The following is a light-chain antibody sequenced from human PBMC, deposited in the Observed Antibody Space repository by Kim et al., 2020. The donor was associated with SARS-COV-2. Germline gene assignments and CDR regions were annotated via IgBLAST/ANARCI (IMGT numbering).Light chain of an antibody. CDR1: NSGSKS. Sequence: TGKTARITCGGNNSGSKSVHWYQQKPGQAPVLVIYYDSDRPSGIPERFSGSNSGNTATLTISRVEAGDEADYYCQVWDSSSDHPVFGGGTQLTVL. CDR2: YDS. V-gene: IGLV3-21*04. CDR3: QVWDSSSDHPV. J-gene: IGLJ2*01.